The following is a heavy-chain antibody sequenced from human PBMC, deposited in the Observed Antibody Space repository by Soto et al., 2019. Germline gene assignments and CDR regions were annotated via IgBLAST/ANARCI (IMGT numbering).Heavy chain of an antibody. V-gene: IGHV3-23*01. CDR1: GFTFSSYA. J-gene: IGHJ4*02. CDR3: AKANSREYWYEDY. D-gene: IGHD1-1*01. CDR2: ISGSGGST. Sequence: GGSLILSCAASGFTFSSYAMSWVRQAPGKGLEWVSAISGSGGSTYYADSVKGRFTISRDNSKNTLYLQMNSLRAEDTAVYYCAKANSREYWYEDYWGQGTLVTVSS.